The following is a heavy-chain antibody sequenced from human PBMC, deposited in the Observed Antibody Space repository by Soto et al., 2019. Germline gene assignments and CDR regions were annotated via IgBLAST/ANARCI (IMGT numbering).Heavy chain of an antibody. D-gene: IGHD4-4*01. CDR2: IWYDGSNK. J-gene: IGHJ6*02. Sequence: PGGSLRLSCAASGFTFSNYVMHWVRQAPGKGLEWVTVIWYDGSNKYYADSVKGRFTISRDNSKNTLYLQMNSLRAEDTAVYYCARHRTSVSYYGMDVWGQGTTVTVSS. V-gene: IGHV3-33*01. CDR1: GFTFSNYV. CDR3: ARHRTSVSYYGMDV.